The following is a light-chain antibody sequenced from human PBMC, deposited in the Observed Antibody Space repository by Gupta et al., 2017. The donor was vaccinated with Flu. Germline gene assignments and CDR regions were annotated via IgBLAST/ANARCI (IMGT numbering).Light chain of an antibody. J-gene: IGKJ2*01. V-gene: IGKV4-1*01. Sequence: DIVLTQSPDSLAVSLGERATINCKSSQSVLYTPNYKDYLAWYQQKPGQPPKLLIYWASARHSGVPDRVSGSGSGTDFTLTITSLQAEDVAVYYCQHRGSFGQGTKLEIK. CDR3: QHRGS. CDR2: WAS. CDR1: QSVLYTPNYKDY.